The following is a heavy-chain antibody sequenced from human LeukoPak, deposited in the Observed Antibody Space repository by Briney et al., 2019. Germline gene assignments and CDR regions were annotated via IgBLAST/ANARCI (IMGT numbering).Heavy chain of an antibody. CDR1: GYTLISYD. CDR2: MNPNSGIT. Sequence: ASVKVSCQASGYTLISYDINWVRQATGQELEWMGWMNPNSGITGYTQKFQGRVSMTRNTSISTAYMELNSLKSEDTAVYFCARGRYYLDSDGRTPFDYWGQGTLVTVSS. V-gene: IGHV1-8*01. CDR3: ARGRYYLDSDGRTPFDY. J-gene: IGHJ4*02. D-gene: IGHD3-22*01.